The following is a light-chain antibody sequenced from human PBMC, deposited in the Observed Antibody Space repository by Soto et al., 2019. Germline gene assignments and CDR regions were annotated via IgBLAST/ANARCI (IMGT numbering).Light chain of an antibody. CDR1: QRVSSN. CDR2: GAS. J-gene: IGKJ5*01. V-gene: IGKV3-15*01. CDR3: QQRNIWPPVT. Sequence: EIVLTQSPDTLSVSPAGRATLSCRASQRVSSNLAWYQQKPGQAPRLLXYGASTRATGMPARFIRSRSRREFTLTISSLQSEYFAVYYCQQRNIWPPVTFGQGTRLYIK.